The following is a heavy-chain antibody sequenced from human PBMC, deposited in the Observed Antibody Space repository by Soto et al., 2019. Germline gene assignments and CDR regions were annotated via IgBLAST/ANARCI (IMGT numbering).Heavy chain of an antibody. CDR2: IYYSGST. J-gene: IGHJ4*02. Sequence: QVQLQESGPGLVKPSETLSLTCTVSGGSISSYYWSWIRQPPGKGLEWIGYIYYSGSTNYNPSLKSRVTISVDTSKNQCSLKLSSVTAADTAVYYCARPGDSSGYYPFDYWGQGTLVTVSS. CDR3: ARPGDSSGYYPFDY. V-gene: IGHV4-59*08. CDR1: GGSISSYY. D-gene: IGHD3-22*01.